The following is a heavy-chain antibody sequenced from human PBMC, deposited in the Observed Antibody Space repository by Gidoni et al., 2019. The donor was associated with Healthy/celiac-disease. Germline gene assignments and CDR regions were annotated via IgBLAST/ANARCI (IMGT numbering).Heavy chain of an antibody. V-gene: IGHV1-18*01. CDR1: GYTFTSYG. CDR2: ISAYNANT. Sequence: QVQLVQSGAEVKKPGASVKVDCKASGYTFTSYGSSWVRQAPGQGLEWMGWISAYNANTNSAQKLQGRVTMTTDTSTSTAYMELRSLRSDDTAVYYCARDSNGVGVVVAATVSDYWGQGTLVTVSS. CDR3: ARDSNGVGVVVAATVSDY. D-gene: IGHD2-15*01. J-gene: IGHJ4*02.